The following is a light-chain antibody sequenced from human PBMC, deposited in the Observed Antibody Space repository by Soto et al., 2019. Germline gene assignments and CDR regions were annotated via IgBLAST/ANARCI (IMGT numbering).Light chain of an antibody. Sequence: QSALTQPASVSGSPGQSLTISCTGTSSDVGGYNYFSWYQQHPGKAPKLMIYEVSNRPSGVSNRFSGSKSGNTASLTISGLQAEDEADYYCSSYTSSSPVVFGGGTKLTVL. CDR1: SSDVGGYNY. CDR2: EVS. CDR3: SSYTSSSPVV. V-gene: IGLV2-14*01. J-gene: IGLJ2*01.